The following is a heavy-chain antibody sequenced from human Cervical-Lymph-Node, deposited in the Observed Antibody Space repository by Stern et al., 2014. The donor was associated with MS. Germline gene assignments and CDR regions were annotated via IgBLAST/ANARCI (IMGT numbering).Heavy chain of an antibody. J-gene: IGHJ5*02. CDR3: ALSSETSDRWYSLGYDL. Sequence: QLVQSGAEVTKPGSSVKASCKASGGTFSKFPSSWVRQAPGQGLEWMGGSFPVFGTPSYAQEFRGRVTITADVSTSTVYMELSSLRSDDTAVYYCALSSETSDRWYSLGYDLWGQGTLVTVSS. CDR1: GGTFSKFP. CDR2: SFPVFGTP. V-gene: IGHV1-69*01. D-gene: IGHD6-13*01.